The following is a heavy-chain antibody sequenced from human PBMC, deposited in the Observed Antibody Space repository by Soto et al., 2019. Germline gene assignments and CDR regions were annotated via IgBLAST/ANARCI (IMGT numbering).Heavy chain of an antibody. Sequence: GGSLRLSCAASGFTFSSYSMNWVRQAPGKGLEWVSYISSSSSTIYYADSVKGRFTISRDNAKNSLYLQMNSLRDEDTAVYYCAREDFGVTIFGVVIKGRGQGTLVTVSS. CDR1: GFTFSSYS. V-gene: IGHV3-48*02. CDR2: ISSSSSTI. CDR3: AREDFGVTIFGVVIKG. J-gene: IGHJ4*02. D-gene: IGHD3-3*01.